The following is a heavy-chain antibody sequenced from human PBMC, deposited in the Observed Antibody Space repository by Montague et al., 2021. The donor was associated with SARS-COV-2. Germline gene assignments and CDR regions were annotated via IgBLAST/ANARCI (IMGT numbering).Heavy chain of an antibody. Sequence: SETLSLTCTVSGGSISSSSYYWGWIRQPPGKGLEWIGSIYYSGSTYYNPPLKSRVTISVDTSKNQFSLKLSSVTAADTAVYYRARRVVGGWYATTPENDYWGQGTLVTVSS. V-gene: IGHV4-39*01. J-gene: IGHJ4*02. D-gene: IGHD6-19*01. CDR2: IYYSGST. CDR3: ARRVVGGWYATTPENDY. CDR1: GGSISSSSYY.